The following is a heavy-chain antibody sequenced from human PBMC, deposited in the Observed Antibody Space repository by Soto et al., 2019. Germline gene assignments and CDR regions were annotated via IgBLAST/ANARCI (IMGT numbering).Heavy chain of an antibody. J-gene: IGHJ5*02. CDR1: GFTFSSYG. D-gene: IGHD2-15*01. CDR3: AKSYSRGLSGQDWFDP. Sequence: GGSLRLSCAASGFTFSSYGMHWVRQAPGKGLEWVAVISYDGSNKYYADSVKGRFTISRDNSKNTLYLQMNSLRAEDTAVYYCAKSYSRGLSGQDWFDPWGQGTLVTVSS. CDR2: ISYDGSNK. V-gene: IGHV3-30*18.